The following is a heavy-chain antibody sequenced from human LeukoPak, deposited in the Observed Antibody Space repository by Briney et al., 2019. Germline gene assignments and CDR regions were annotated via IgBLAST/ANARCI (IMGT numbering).Heavy chain of an antibody. CDR1: GYTFTGYY. Sequence: HEASVKVSCKASGYTFTGYYMHWVRQAPGQGLEWMGWINPNSGGTNYAQKFQGRVTMTRDTSVNTAYMEVNSLTSDDTSVYYCARARSRSSTYYLGYWGQGTLVVVSS. J-gene: IGHJ4*02. D-gene: IGHD6-13*01. V-gene: IGHV1-2*02. CDR3: ARARSRSSTYYLGY. CDR2: INPNSGGT.